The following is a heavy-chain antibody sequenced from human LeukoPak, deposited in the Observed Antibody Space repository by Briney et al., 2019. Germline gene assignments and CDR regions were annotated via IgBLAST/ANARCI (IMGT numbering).Heavy chain of an antibody. CDR1: GYTFSSYG. CDR2: ISRHSGHT. Sequence: ASVKVSCKASGYTFSSYGISWVRQAPGQGLEWMGWISRHSGHTNYAQNLQGRVTMTTDTSTSTAYMEVRSLRSDDTAVYYCARGACGESSFDYWGQGTLVTVSS. J-gene: IGHJ4*02. V-gene: IGHV1-18*01. CDR3: ARGACGESSFDY.